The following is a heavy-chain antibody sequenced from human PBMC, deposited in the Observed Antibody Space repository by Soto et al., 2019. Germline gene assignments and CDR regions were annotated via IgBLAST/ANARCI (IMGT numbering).Heavy chain of an antibody. CDR2: MRNKANSDTV. CDR3: TSPAFGELFSGQNWFDP. Sequence: PGGSLRLSCAVSGFTFSNYAMSWVRQAPGKGLEWVGRMRNKANSDTVEYDASVKGRFTISRDDARSTAYLQMSSLKTEDTAVYYCTSPAFGELFSGQNWFDPWGQGTLVTVSS. D-gene: IGHD3-10*01. CDR1: GFTFSNYA. J-gene: IGHJ5*02. V-gene: IGHV3-72*01.